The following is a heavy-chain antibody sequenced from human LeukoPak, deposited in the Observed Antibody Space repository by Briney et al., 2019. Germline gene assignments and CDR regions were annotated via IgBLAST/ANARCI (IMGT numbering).Heavy chain of an antibody. D-gene: IGHD2-2*01. V-gene: IGHV3-30*02. J-gene: IGHJ4*02. CDR1: GFTFSSYG. CDR3: AKDYCSSTSCYYFDY. Sequence: GGSLRLSCAASGFTFSSYGMHWVRQAPGKRREWVAFIRYDGSNKYYADSVKGRFTIPRDNSKNTLYLQMNSLRAEDTAVYYCAKDYCSSTSCYYFDYWGQGTLVTVSS. CDR2: IRYDGSNK.